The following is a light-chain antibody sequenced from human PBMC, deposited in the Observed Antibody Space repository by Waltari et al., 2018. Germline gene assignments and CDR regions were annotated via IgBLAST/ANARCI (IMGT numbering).Light chain of an antibody. Sequence: QSALTPPASVSGSPGQSITISCTGTSSDVGGYNYVSWYQQHPGKALKLMIYEVSKRRSGVSNRCAGSKSGNAASLTISGLRAEDEAEYHCSSYTSSRHVVFGGGTKLTV. J-gene: IGLJ2*01. CDR2: EVS. V-gene: IGLV2-14*01. CDR3: SSYTSSRHVV. CDR1: SSDVGGYNY.